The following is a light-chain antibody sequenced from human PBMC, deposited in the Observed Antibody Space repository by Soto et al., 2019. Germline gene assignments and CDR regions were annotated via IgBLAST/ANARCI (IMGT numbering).Light chain of an antibody. J-gene: IGKJ3*01. Sequence: AVQLTQSPSSLSASVGDTVRITCRASQGIGDDLAWYQQSPGKPPVLLLYDATRCESGVPSRFSGSGSGTDFFLTISGLQPEDFQTYICQQFNSYPRTFGPGTKVDV. CDR3: QQFNSYPRT. V-gene: IGKV1-13*02. CDR1: QGIGDD. CDR2: DAT.